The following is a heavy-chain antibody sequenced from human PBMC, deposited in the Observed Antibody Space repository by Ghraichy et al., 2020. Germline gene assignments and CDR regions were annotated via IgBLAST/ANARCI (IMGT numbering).Heavy chain of an antibody. CDR2: ISYSGAT. J-gene: IGHJ4*02. V-gene: IGHV4-59*08. CDR1: GGSINNYW. CDR3: ARHGGRGYFAY. Sequence: SETLSLTCTVSGGSINNYWWSWIRQPPGRGMEWIGYISYSGATSYNPSLKSPITISVDTSKNQFSLKLTSVTAADTAVYYCARHGGRGYFAYWGQGSLVTVS. D-gene: IGHD2-15*01.